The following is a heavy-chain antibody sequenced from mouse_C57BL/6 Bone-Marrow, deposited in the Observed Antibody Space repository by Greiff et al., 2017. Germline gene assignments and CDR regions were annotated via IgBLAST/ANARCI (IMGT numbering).Heavy chain of an antibody. CDR2: ISSGGSYN. Sequence: VQLKESGGDLVKPGGSLKLSCTASGFTFSSYGMSWVRQTPDKRLEWVATISSGGSYNYYPDSVKGRFTISRDNAKNTLYLQMSSLESEDTAMYYCARLAGTYFDYWGQGTTLTVSS. CDR3: ARLAGTYFDY. CDR1: GFTFSSYG. J-gene: IGHJ2*01. V-gene: IGHV5-6*01. D-gene: IGHD4-1*01.